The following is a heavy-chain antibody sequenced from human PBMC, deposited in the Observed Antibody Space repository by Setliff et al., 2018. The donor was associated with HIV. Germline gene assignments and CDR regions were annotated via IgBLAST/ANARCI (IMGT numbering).Heavy chain of an antibody. V-gene: IGHV3-74*01. CDR1: GFTFSIYT. J-gene: IGHJ3*02. CDR3: ARPLTPSYNFWGDAFGI. D-gene: IGHD3-3*01. Sequence: GGSLRLSCAASGFTFSIYTINWVRQAPGKGLVWVSHIDTDGSRTAFADSVKGRFTISRDNTKNTVYLQMDSLRAEDTAVYYCARPLTPSYNFWGDAFGIWGQGTMVTVSS. CDR2: IDTDGSRT.